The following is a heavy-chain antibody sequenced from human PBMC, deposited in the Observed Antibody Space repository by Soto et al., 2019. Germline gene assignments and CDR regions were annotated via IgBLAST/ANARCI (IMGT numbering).Heavy chain of an antibody. J-gene: IGHJ5*02. D-gene: IGHD2-8*01. CDR2: IYYSGST. Sequence: QVQLQESGPGLVKPSQTLSLTCTVSGGSISSGDYYWSWIRQPPGKGLEWIGYIYYSGSTYYNPSLKSRVTISVDTSKNQFSLKLSSVTAADTAVYYCASSGYWTNGVCYTLFDPWGQVTLVTVSS. CDR1: GGSISSGDYY. CDR3: ASSGYWTNGVCYTLFDP. V-gene: IGHV4-30-4*01.